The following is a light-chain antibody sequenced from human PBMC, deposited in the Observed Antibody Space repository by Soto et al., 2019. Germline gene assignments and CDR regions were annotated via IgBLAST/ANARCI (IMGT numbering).Light chain of an antibody. CDR3: LLSYSGASV. Sequence: QAVVTQEPSLTVSPGGTVTLNCGSSTGAVTNSHYPYWFQQKPGQAPRTLIYDTSNKHSWAPARFSGSLLGGKAALTLSGAQPEDEAEYYCLLSYSGASVFGTGTKVTVL. CDR1: TGAVTNSHY. CDR2: DTS. J-gene: IGLJ1*01. V-gene: IGLV7-46*01.